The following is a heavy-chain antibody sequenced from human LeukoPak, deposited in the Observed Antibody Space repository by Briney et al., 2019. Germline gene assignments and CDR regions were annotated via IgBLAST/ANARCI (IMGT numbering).Heavy chain of an antibody. D-gene: IGHD3-10*01. CDR1: GGSFSGYY. CDR2: NNRSGST. V-gene: IGHV4-34*01. J-gene: IGHJ5*02. Sequence: KPSETLSLACAVYGGSFSGYYWSWLRQPPGQGLEWIGENNRSGSTNYNPSLKSRVTIAVDTSKNQFSLKLSSVTAADTAVYYCTRGLIRGLRTTNWFDPWGQGTLVTVSS. CDR3: TRGLIRGLRTTNWFDP.